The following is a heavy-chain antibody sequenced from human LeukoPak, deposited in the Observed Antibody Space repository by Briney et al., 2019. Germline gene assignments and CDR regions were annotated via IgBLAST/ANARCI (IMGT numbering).Heavy chain of an antibody. CDR3: ARFGSGVAGFDY. CDR2: IRSNGDST. Sequence: GGSLRLSCSTSGFTFSSYGMHWVRQAPGKGLEYVSAIRSNGDSTYYADSVKGRFTISRDNSKNTLFLQMSSLRAEDTAVYYCARFGSGVAGFDYWGQGTLVTVSS. V-gene: IGHV3-64D*09. D-gene: IGHD6-19*01. CDR1: GFTFSSYG. J-gene: IGHJ4*02.